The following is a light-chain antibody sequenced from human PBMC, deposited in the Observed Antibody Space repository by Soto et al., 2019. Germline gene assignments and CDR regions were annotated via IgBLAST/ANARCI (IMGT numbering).Light chain of an antibody. CDR2: GAS. CDR3: QQYNNWPPDRT. CDR1: QSVGSN. Sequence: EIVMTQSPATLSVSPGDRATLSCRASQSVGSNLAWYQKKPGQAPRLLIYGASTRATGIPARFSGSGSGTEFTLTISSLQSEDFAIYFCQQYNNWPPDRTFGQGTKVEIK. J-gene: IGKJ1*01. V-gene: IGKV3-15*01.